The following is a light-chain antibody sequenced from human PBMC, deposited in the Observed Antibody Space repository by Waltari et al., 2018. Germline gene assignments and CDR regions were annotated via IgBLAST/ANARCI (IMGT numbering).Light chain of an antibody. V-gene: IGLV1-51*02. CDR2: EDS. CDR1: HSNIGHNY. Sequence: QSVLTQPPSVSAAPGQRVTISCSGGHSNIGHNYVSWYRQFPGTAPKLLIYEDSERPAGVPGRFSGARSGTSATLDTTGLQAGDEADYYCGTWDSSLSGAVFGGGTHLTVL. J-gene: IGLJ7*01. CDR3: GTWDSSLSGAV.